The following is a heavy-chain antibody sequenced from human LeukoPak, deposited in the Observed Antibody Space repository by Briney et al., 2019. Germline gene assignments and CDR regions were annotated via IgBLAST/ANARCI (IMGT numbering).Heavy chain of an antibody. V-gene: IGHV1-2*02. J-gene: IGHJ5*02. CDR3: TRGTGTSWFDP. CDR2: INPKTGGR. Sequence: ASVKVSCKASGYTFTGYYMHWVRQAPGQGLEWMGWINPKTGGRNYAQKFQGRVTPTRDTSISTAYMELSRLRSDDTAVYYCTRGTGTSWFDPWGQGTLVTVSS. CDR1: GYTFTGYY. D-gene: IGHD3/OR15-3a*01.